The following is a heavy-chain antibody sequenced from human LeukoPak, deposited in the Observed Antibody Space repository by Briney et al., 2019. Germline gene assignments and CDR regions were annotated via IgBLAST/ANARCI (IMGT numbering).Heavy chain of an antibody. D-gene: IGHD3-10*01. CDR2: IIPILGIA. V-gene: IGHV1-69*04. J-gene: IGHJ4*02. CDR3: ARESYYGSGSYSS. CDR1: GGTFSSYA. Sequence: SVKVSCKASGGTFSSYAISWVRQAPGQGLEWMGRIIPILGIANYARKFQGRVTITADKSTSTAYMELSSLRSEDTAVYYCARESYYGSGSYSSWGQGTLVTVSS.